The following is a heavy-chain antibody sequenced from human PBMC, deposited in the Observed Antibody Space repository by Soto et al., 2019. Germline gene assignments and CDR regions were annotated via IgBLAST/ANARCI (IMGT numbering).Heavy chain of an antibody. CDR1: GYSFTSYW. D-gene: IGHD2-15*01. CDR2: IYPGDSDT. V-gene: IGHV5-51*01. CDR3: ARWVEVSLDYFDS. Sequence: GESLKISCKGSGYSFTSYWIGWVRQMPGKGLEWMGIIYPGDSDTYYSPSLKSRVTISVDTSKNQFSLNLSSVTAADTAIYYCARWVEVSLDYFDSWGQGTPVTVSS. J-gene: IGHJ4*02.